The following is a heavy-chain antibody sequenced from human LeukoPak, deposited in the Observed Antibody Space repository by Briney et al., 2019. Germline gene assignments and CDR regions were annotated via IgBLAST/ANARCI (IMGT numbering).Heavy chain of an antibody. CDR2: ISYDGSNK. CDR1: GFTFSSYG. Sequence: PGGSLRLSCGASGFTFSSYGMHRVRQAPGKGLEWGAVISYDGSNKYYADSVKGRFTISRDNSKNTLYLQMNSLRAEDTAVYYCAKENRHHGMDVWGQGTTVTVSS. J-gene: IGHJ6*02. D-gene: IGHD3-3*01. CDR3: AKENRHHGMDV. V-gene: IGHV3-30*18.